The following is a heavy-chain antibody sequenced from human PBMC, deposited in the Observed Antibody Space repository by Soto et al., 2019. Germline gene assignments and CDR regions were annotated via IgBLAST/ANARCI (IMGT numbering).Heavy chain of an antibody. J-gene: IGHJ6*02. V-gene: IGHV1-69*06. Sequence: QVQLVQSGAEVKKPGSSVKVSCKASGGTFSSYAISWVRQAPGQGLEWMGGIIPIFGTANYAQKFQGRVTITADKSTSTAYMELSSLRSEDTDVYYCARDVGCPRYSSSRGDYYYYGMDVWGQGTTVTVSS. CDR2: IIPIFGTA. CDR1: GGTFSSYA. D-gene: IGHD6-6*01. CDR3: ARDVGCPRYSSSRGDYYYYGMDV.